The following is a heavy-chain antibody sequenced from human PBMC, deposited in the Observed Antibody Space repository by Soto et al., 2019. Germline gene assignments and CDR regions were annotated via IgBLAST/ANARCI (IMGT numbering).Heavy chain of an antibody. Sequence: EVQLVESGGGLVQPGRSLRLSCVASGFTVDDYAMHWVRQAPGKGLEWVSGISWNSGRIDYADSVKGRFTISRDNAKNSLSLQMNSLRAEVTALYYCASDIGGSTITTFFHYWGQGTLVTVSS. CDR1: GFTVDDYA. J-gene: IGHJ4*02. D-gene: IGHD4-4*01. CDR3: ASDIGGSTITTFFHY. V-gene: IGHV3-9*01. CDR2: ISWNSGRI.